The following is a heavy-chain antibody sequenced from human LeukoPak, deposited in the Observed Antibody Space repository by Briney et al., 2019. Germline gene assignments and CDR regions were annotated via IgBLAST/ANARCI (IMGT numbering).Heavy chain of an antibody. D-gene: IGHD1-26*01. J-gene: IGHJ6*02. CDR2: INWNGGGT. CDR1: GSTFKDYG. Sequence: GGSLRLSCAATGSTFKDYGMHWVRQPPGKGLEWVSGINWNGGGTDYADSVKGRFTISIDNAKNSLYLQMTSLRPEDTALYYCAKHLRATNTYIFFGLDVWGQGTTVTVSS. CDR3: AKHLRATNTYIFFGLDV. V-gene: IGHV3-9*01.